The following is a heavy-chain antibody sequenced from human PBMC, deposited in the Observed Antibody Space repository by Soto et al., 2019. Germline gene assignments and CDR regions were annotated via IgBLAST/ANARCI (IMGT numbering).Heavy chain of an antibody. CDR3: ARDWKITIFGVVILNYYYGMDV. Sequence: SETLSLTCTVSGGSVSSGSYYWSWIRQPPGKGLEWIGYIYYSGSTNYNPSLKSRVTISVDTSKSQCSLKLSSVTAADTAVYYCARDWKITIFGVVILNYYYGMDVWGQGTTVTVSS. CDR2: IYYSGST. J-gene: IGHJ6*02. CDR1: GGSVSSGSYY. V-gene: IGHV4-61*01. D-gene: IGHD3-3*01.